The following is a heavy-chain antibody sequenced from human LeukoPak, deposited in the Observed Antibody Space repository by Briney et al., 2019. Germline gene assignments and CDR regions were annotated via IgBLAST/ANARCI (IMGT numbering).Heavy chain of an antibody. CDR2: IYTSGST. CDR1: GGSISSYY. J-gene: IGHJ6*02. D-gene: IGHD3-22*01. Sequence: SETLSLTCTVSGGSISSYYWSWIRQPPGKGLEWIGYIYTSGSTNYNPSLKSRVTISVDTSKNQFSLELRSVTAADTAAYYCARGRIAKIVVVHSFSYGMDVWGQGTTVTVSS. CDR3: ARGRIAKIVVVHSFSYGMDV. V-gene: IGHV4-4*09.